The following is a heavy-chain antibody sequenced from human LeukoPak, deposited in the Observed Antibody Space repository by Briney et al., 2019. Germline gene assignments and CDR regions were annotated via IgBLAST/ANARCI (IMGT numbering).Heavy chain of an antibody. Sequence: SETLSLTCAVYGGSFSGYYWSWIRQPPGKGLEWIGEINHSGSTNYNPSLKSRVTISVDTSKNQFSLKLSSVTAADTAVYYCARGVYDGSGSLFDYWGQGTLVTVSS. V-gene: IGHV4-34*01. CDR1: GGSFSGYY. D-gene: IGHD3-22*01. CDR3: ARGVYDGSGSLFDY. CDR2: INHSGST. J-gene: IGHJ4*02.